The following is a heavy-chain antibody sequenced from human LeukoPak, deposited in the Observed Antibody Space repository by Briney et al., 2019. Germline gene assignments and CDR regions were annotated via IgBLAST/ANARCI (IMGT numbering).Heavy chain of an antibody. V-gene: IGHV3-7*03. CDR3: ARADAYSSSWMYYYYYYYMDV. CDR1: GFTFSSYW. J-gene: IGHJ6*03. Sequence: SGGSLRLSCAASGFTFSSYWMSWVRQAPGKGLEWVANIKQEGSEKYYVDSVKGRFTISRENGKNSPYLQMNSLSAEDTAVYYCARADAYSSSWMYYYYYYYMDVWGKGTTVTVSS. CDR2: IKQEGSEK. D-gene: IGHD6-13*01.